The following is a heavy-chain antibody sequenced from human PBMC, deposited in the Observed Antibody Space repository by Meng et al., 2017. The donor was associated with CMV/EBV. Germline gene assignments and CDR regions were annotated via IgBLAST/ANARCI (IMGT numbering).Heavy chain of an antibody. CDR2: INPNSGGT. V-gene: IGHV1-2*02. CDR3: ARRITMVRGVIKVGYYYGMDV. D-gene: IGHD3-10*01. Sequence: ASVKVSCKASGYTFTGYYMHWVRQAPGQGLEWMGWINPNSGGTNYAQKFQGRVTMTRDTSISTAYMELSRLRSDDTAVYYCARRITMVRGVIKVGYYYGMDVWGQGTTVTSP. CDR1: GYTFTGYY. J-gene: IGHJ6*02.